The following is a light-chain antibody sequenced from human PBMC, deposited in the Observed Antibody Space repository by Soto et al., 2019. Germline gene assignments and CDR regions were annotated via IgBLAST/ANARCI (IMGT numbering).Light chain of an antibody. Sequence: QSVLTQPPSVSAAPGQEVTISCSGSSSNIGIDFVSWYQHLPGTAPKLLIYEDNKRPSWIPDRFSGSKSGTLATLVITGLQTGDEADYYCGAWDISLSGGVFGGGTNLTVL. CDR1: SSNIGIDF. CDR3: GAWDISLSGGV. V-gene: IGLV1-51*02. J-gene: IGLJ3*02. CDR2: EDN.